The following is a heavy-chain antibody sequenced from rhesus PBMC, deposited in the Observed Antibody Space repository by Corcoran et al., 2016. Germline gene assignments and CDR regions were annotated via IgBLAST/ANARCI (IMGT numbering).Heavy chain of an antibody. CDR3: ARDEHSPGWALDV. Sequence: QVQLQESGPGLVKSSETLSLTCTVSGAPISYNWRSWIPQPPGKGLEWSGEINGNGGNTHYNPSLKSRVPISKTASKNQFSLKMTSVTAADTALYYCARDEHSPGWALDVWGRGVLVTVSS. V-gene: IGHV4-80*01. CDR2: INGNGGNT. D-gene: IGHD6-31*01. J-gene: IGHJ5-2*02. CDR1: GAPISYNW.